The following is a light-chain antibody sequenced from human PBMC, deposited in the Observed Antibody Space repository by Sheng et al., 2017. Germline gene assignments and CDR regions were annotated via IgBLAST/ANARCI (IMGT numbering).Light chain of an antibody. CDR2: SAS. CDR1: QAISNY. J-gene: IGKJ3*01. Sequence: DIQMTQSPSSLSASAGDRVTITCRASQAISNYLAWYQQEPGKVPKLLIYSASTLQSGVPSRFSGSGSGTDFTLTISSLQPDDFATYYCQQYESLFTFGPGTKVDIK. V-gene: IGKV1-27*01. CDR3: QQYESLFT.